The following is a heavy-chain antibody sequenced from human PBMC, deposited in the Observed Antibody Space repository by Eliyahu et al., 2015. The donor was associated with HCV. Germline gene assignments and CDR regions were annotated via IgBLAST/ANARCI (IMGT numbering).Heavy chain of an antibody. Sequence: QVQLVQPGAEVKKPGSSVKVSCKASGGTFSSYAISWVRQAPGQGLEWMGGXIXIFGTANYAQKFQGRVTITADESTSTAYMELSSLRSEDTAVYYCAREGSWEQLMRRYYYYYGMDVWGQGTTVTVSS. CDR2: XIXIFGTA. V-gene: IGHV1-69*01. CDR1: GGTFSSYA. J-gene: IGHJ6*02. D-gene: IGHD6-6*01. CDR3: AREGSWEQLMRRYYYYYGMDV.